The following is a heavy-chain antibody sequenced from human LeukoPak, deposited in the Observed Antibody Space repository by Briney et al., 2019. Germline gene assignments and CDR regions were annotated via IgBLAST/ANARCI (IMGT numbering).Heavy chain of an antibody. CDR1: GYTFTSYD. D-gene: IGHD2-8*02. CDR2: MNPNSGNT. CDR3: ARDNTGTSEFDY. J-gene: IGHJ4*02. V-gene: IGHV1-8*03. Sequence: ASVKVSCKASGYTFTSYDINWVRQATGQGLEWMGWMNPNSGNTGYAQKFQGRVTITRNTSISTAYMELSSVTAADTAVYYCARDNTGTSEFDYWGQGTLVTVSS.